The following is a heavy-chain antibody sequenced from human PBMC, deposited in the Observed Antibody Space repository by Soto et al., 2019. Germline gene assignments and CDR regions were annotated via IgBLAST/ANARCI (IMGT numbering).Heavy chain of an antibody. CDR1: GDSISSSTYF. D-gene: IGHD1-26*01. CDR3: ARGLISGSHYSGGWYYFDS. V-gene: IGHV4-39*02. CDR2: IYYSGST. J-gene: IGHJ4*02. Sequence: PSETLSLTCTVSGDSISSSTYFWGWVRQPPGKGLEWIGSIYYSGSTYYNPSLKSRVTISVHTSKNHFSLKLSSVTAADTAVYYCARGLISGSHYSGGWYYFDSWGQGTQVTVSS.